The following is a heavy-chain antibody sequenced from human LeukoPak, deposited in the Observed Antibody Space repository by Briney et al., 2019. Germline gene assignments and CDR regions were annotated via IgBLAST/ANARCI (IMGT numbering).Heavy chain of an antibody. V-gene: IGHV3-74*01. Sequence: GGYLRLSCAASGFTFSYYWMHWVRQAPGKGLVWVSHINSDGSSTSYADSGKGRFTISRDNAKDTLYLQMNSLSAEDTAVYYCARVRTNTYGFDYWGQGTLVTVPS. CDR1: GFTFSYYW. J-gene: IGHJ4*02. CDR3: ARVRTNTYGFDY. D-gene: IGHD5-18*01. CDR2: INSDGSST.